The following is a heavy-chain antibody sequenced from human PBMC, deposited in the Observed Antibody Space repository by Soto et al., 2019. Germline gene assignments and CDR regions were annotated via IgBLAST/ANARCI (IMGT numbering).Heavy chain of an antibody. J-gene: IGHJ4*02. D-gene: IGHD1-26*01. Sequence: EVQVLDSGGGLVQPGGSLRLSCAGSGFTFSTYPMSRVRQAPGKGLEWVSIISGSGGNTDYADSVKGRFTMSRDNSKNTVYLQLNSLRAEDTAVYFCAKAPLKYSGSDFDYWGQGTLVTVSS. CDR1: GFTFSTYP. V-gene: IGHV3-23*01. CDR3: AKAPLKYSGSDFDY. CDR2: ISGSGGNT.